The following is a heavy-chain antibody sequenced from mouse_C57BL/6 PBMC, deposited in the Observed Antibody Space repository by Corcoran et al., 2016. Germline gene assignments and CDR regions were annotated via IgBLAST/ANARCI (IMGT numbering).Heavy chain of an antibody. Sequence: DVQLQESGPGLVKPSQSLSLTCSVTGYSITSGYYWNWIRQFPGNKLEWMGYISYDGSNKYNPSLKNRISITRDTSKNQFFLKLNSVTTEDTATYYCARKHYYYGSSPYFDYWGQGTTLTVSS. J-gene: IGHJ2*01. D-gene: IGHD1-1*01. CDR2: ISYDGSN. CDR3: ARKHYYYGSSPYFDY. V-gene: IGHV3-6*01. CDR1: GYSITSGYY.